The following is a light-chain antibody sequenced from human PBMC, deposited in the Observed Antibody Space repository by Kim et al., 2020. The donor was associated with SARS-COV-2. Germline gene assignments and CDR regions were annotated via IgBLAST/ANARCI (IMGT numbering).Light chain of an antibody. CDR2: EGT. CDR3: QAWDRRTVI. J-gene: IGLJ2*01. V-gene: IGLV3-1*01. CDR1: RLGDKY. Sequence: SYELTQPPSVSVSPGQTASITCSGDRLGDKYACWYQQKPGQSPVLVIYEGTERPSGIPERFSGSKSGTTATLTISGTQATDEADYYCQAWDRRTVIFGGGTQLTVL.